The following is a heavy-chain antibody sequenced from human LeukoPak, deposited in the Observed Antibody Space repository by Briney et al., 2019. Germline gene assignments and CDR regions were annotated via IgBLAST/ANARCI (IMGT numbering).Heavy chain of an antibody. J-gene: IGHJ2*01. CDR2: INAGNGNT. D-gene: IGHD4-17*01. CDR1: GYTFTSYA. V-gene: IGHV1-3*01. Sequence: ASVKVSCTASGYTFTSYAMHWVRRAPGQRLEWMGWINAGNGNTKYSQTFQGRVTITRDTSASTAYMELSSLRSEDTAVYYCARDQNGDYAPHWYFDLWGRGTLVTVSS. CDR3: ARDQNGDYAPHWYFDL.